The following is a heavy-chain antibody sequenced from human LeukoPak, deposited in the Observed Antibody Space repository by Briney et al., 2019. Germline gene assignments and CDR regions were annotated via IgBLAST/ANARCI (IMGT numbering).Heavy chain of an antibody. D-gene: IGHD3-16*01. CDR3: VTDSLGGGNAFDI. J-gene: IGHJ3*02. CDR1: GLTFTRAW. V-gene: IGHV3-15*01. CDR2: IKSRVEGETT. Sequence: PGGSLRLSCAASGLTFTRAWMNWVRRAPGKGLEWVAHIKSRVEGETTDYIEPVRGRFTISRDDSRNTVCLQMNGLKTEDTAVYYCVTDSLGGGNAFDIWGRGTMVAVSS.